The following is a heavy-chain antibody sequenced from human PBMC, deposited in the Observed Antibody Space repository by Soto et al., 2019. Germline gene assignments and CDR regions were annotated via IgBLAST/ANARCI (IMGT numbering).Heavy chain of an antibody. V-gene: IGHV3-30*18. CDR3: AKGDYGDEYWYFDL. D-gene: IGHD4-17*01. Sequence: GGSLRLSCAASGFTFSSYGMHWVRQAPGKGLEWVAVISYDGSNKYYADSVKGRFTISRDNSKNTLYLQMNSLRAEDTAVYHCAKGDYGDEYWYFDLWGRGTLVTVS. J-gene: IGHJ2*01. CDR2: ISYDGSNK. CDR1: GFTFSSYG.